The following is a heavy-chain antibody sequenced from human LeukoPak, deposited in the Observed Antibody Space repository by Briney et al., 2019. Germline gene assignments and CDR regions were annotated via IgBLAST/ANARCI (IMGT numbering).Heavy chain of an antibody. CDR3: ARPQVNDYGDCGI. Sequence: AGGSLRLSSAASGFTFSSYSMHWVRQAPGKGLEWVSSISSSSSSYSYTYYSDSAKGRLTISRDNAKNAELLQMNSLRAEDTAVYYCARPQVNDYGDCGIWGQGTMVTVSS. CDR1: GFTFSSYS. V-gene: IGHV3-21*01. D-gene: IGHD4-17*01. J-gene: IGHJ3*02. CDR2: ISSSSSSYSYT.